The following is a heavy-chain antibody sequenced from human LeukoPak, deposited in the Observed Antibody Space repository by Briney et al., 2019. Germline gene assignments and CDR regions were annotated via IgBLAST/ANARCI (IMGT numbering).Heavy chain of an antibody. J-gene: IGHJ2*01. CDR1: GGSISSYY. V-gene: IGHV4-59*01. CDR2: IYYSGST. CDR3: ARDPWYRYFDL. Sequence: SETLSLTCTVSGGSISSYYWSWIRQPPGKGLEWIGYIYYSGSTNYNPSLKSRVTISVDTSKNQFSLKLSSVTAADTAVYYCARDPWYRYFDLWGRGTLVTASS.